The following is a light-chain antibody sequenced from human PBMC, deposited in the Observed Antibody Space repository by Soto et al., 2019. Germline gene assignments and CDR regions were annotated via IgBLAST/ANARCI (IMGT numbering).Light chain of an antibody. Sequence: DIQMTQSPCSLSASVGDRVTITCRASQTISSWLAWYQQKPGEAPKLLIYVASSLQSGVPSRFSGSGSGTDFTFTISSLQPEDFATYYCQQSYSQWTFGQGTKVDIK. V-gene: IGKV1-39*01. CDR1: QTISSW. CDR2: VAS. J-gene: IGKJ1*01. CDR3: QQSYSQWT.